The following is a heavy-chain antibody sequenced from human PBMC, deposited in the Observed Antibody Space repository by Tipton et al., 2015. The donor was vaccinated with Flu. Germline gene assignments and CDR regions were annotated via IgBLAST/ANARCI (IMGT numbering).Heavy chain of an antibody. D-gene: IGHD2-2*01. Sequence: TLSLTCAVSGYSIGNGYYWGWIRQAPGKGLEWIASIYHSGTTYYNPSLKSRVTISLDTSKNQFSLKLSSVTAADTAVYYCARGGRYCDSTSCFPNGLDVWGQGTTVTVSS. CDR2: IYHSGTT. CDR3: ARGGRYCDSTSCFPNGLDV. V-gene: IGHV4-38-2*01. CDR1: GYSIGNGYY. J-gene: IGHJ6*02.